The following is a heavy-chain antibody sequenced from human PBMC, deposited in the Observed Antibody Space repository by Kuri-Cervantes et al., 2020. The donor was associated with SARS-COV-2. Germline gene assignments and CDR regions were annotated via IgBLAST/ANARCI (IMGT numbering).Heavy chain of an antibody. V-gene: IGHV3-48*02. CDR1: GFTFSSYS. D-gene: IGHD5-12*01. CDR3: ARGGYDSPIFYYYGMDV. CDR2: ISTSSSTI. J-gene: IGHJ6*02. Sequence: GGSLRLSCAASGFTFSSYSMNWVRQAPGKGLEWVSYISTSSSTIYCADSVKGRFTISRDNAKNSLYLQMNSLRDEDTAVYYCARGGYDSPIFYYYGMDVWGQGTTVTVSS.